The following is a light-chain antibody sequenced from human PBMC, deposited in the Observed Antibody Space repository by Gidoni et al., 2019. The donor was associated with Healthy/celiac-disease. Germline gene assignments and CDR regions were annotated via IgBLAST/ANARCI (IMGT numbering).Light chain of an antibody. Sequence: SYELTQPPSASVSPGQTASTTCSGDALPKQYAYWYQQKPGQAPVLVIYKDSERPSGLPERFSGSSSGTTVTLTISGVQAEDEADYYCQSADSSGTYVFGTGTKVTVL. CDR2: KDS. V-gene: IGLV3-25*03. CDR1: ALPKQY. J-gene: IGLJ1*01. CDR3: QSADSSGTYV.